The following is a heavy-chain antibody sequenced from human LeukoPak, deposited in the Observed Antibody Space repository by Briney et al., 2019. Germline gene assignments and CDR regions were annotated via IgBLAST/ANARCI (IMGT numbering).Heavy chain of an antibody. V-gene: IGHV3-72*01. CDR2: SRNKAKSYTT. CDR1: GFTFSDHF. CDR3: VRVGSVAGSDYLDY. J-gene: IGHJ4*02. Sequence: GSLSLSCAVSGFTFSDHFLDWVRQAPGKGLEWVGRSRNKAKSYTTEYAAFVKGRFTISRDDSKNSLYLQMNSLKTEDTAVYYCVRVGSVAGSDYLDYWGQGTLVTVSS. D-gene: IGHD6-19*01.